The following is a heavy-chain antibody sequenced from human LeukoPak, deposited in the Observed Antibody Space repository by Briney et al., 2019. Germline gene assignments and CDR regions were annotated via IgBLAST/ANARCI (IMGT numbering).Heavy chain of an antibody. D-gene: IGHD1-26*01. CDR1: GGSISSYY. J-gene: IGHJ4*02. CDR2: IDYSGST. V-gene: IGHV4-59*01. Sequence: SETLPLTCTVSGGSISSYYWSWIRQPPGKGLEWIGYIDYSGSTNCNPSLESRVTMSVDTSKNQFSLKLNSVTAADAAVYYCARAGGSYTFDYWGQGTLVTVSS. CDR3: ARAGGSYTFDY.